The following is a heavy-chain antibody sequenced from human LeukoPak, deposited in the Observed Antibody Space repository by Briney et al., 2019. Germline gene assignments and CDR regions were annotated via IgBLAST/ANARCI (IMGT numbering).Heavy chain of an antibody. Sequence: GGSLRLSCAASGFTVSSNFMSWVRQAPGKGLERVSVIYSGGCTYYADSVKGRFTISRDNSKNTLYLQMNSLRAEDTAVYYCARAAMVRGVIITWYFDYWGQGTLVTVSS. CDR1: GFTVSSNF. CDR2: IYSGGCT. CDR3: ARAAMVRGVIITWYFDY. V-gene: IGHV3-66*01. D-gene: IGHD3-10*01. J-gene: IGHJ4*02.